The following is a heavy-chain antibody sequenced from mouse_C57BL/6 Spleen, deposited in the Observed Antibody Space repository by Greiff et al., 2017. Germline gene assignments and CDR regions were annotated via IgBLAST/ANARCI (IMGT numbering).Heavy chain of an antibody. CDR1: GFTFSSYG. J-gene: IGHJ3*01. V-gene: IGHV5-6*01. CDR3: ARQTTMVTTEFAY. D-gene: IGHD2-2*01. Sequence: EVHLVESGGDLVKPGGSLKLSCAASGFTFSSYGMSWVRQTPDKRLVWVATISSGGSYTYYPDSVKGRFTISRDNAKNTLYLQMSSLKSEDTAMYYCARQTTMVTTEFAYWGQGTLVTVSA. CDR2: ISSGGSYT.